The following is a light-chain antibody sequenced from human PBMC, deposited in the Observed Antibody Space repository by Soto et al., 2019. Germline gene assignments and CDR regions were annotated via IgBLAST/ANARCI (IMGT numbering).Light chain of an antibody. Sequence: QSSLTQPASVSGSPGRSITISCTGTTIDVGGYNYVSWYQQHPGKAPKLLIFEVSSRPSGVSNRFSGSKSGNTASLTISALQAEDEADYFYNSYSSGATSPYVFGTGTKVTVL. J-gene: IGLJ1*01. CDR3: NSYSSGATSPYV. V-gene: IGLV2-14*01. CDR1: TIDVGGYNY. CDR2: EVS.